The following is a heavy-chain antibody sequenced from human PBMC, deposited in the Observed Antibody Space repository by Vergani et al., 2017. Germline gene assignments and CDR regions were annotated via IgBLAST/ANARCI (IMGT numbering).Heavy chain of an antibody. CDR3: ARGFRSTIFGVVPPDSDY. Sequence: QVQLQQWGAGLLKPSETLSLTCAVYGGSFSGYYWSWIRQPPGKGLEWIGEINHSGSTNYNPSLKSRVTISVDTSKNQFSLKLSSVTAADTAVYYCARGFRSTIFGVVPPDSDYWGQGTLVTVSS. D-gene: IGHD3-3*01. J-gene: IGHJ4*02. CDR1: GGSFSGYY. V-gene: IGHV4-34*01. CDR2: INHSGST.